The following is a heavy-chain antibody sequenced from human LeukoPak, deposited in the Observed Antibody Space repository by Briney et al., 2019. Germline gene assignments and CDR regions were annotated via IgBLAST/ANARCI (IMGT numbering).Heavy chain of an antibody. CDR2: ISAYNGNT. CDR3: ARDHCSGGSCYYFYYMDV. D-gene: IGHD2-15*01. CDR1: GYTFTSYG. J-gene: IGHJ6*03. Sequence: ASVKVSCKAPGYTFTSYGISWVRQAPGQGLEWMGWISAYNGNTNYAQKLQGRVTMTTDTSTSTAYMELRSLRSDDTAVYYCARDHCSGGSCYYFYYMDVWGKGTTVTVSS. V-gene: IGHV1-18*01.